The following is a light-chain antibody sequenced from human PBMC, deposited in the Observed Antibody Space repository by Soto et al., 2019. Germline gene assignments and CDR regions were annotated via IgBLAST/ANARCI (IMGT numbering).Light chain of an antibody. CDR1: QSISSTY. J-gene: IGKJ5*01. CDR2: GAS. V-gene: IGKV3-20*01. CDR3: QQYGGSPSIT. Sequence: EIVLTQSPGTLSLSPGERATLSCRARQSISSTYLAWYQQKPGQAPRLLIFGASTKATGIPDRFSGGGSGTDFSLTISRLEPEDFAVYYCQQYGGSPSITFGQGTRLEIK.